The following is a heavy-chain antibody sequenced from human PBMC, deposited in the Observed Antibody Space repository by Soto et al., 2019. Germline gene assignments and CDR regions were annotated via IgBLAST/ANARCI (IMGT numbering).Heavy chain of an antibody. CDR1: GYSISSGYY. J-gene: IGHJ6*02. D-gene: IGHD5-12*01. V-gene: IGHV4-38-2*01. CDR3: ARGVATITTPKYYYYYYGMDV. Sequence: SETLSLTCAVSGYSISSGYYWGWIRRPPGKGLEWIGSIYHSGSTYYNPSLKSRVTISVDTSKNQFSLKLSSVTAADTAVYYCARGVATITTPKYYYYYYGMDVWGQGTTVTVSS. CDR2: IYHSGST.